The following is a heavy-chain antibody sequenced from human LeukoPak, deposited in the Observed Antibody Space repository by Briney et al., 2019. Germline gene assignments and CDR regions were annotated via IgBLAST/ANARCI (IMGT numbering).Heavy chain of an antibody. CDR1: GGSISSYY. Sequence: SETLSLTCTVSGGSISSYYWSWIRQPPGKGLKWIGYTYYSGSTNYNPSLKSRVTISVDTSKNQFSLKLSSVTAADTAVYYCARAPGYSYGYIYFDYWGQGTLVTVSS. J-gene: IGHJ4*02. V-gene: IGHV4-59*01. D-gene: IGHD5-18*01. CDR2: TYYSGST. CDR3: ARAPGYSYGYIYFDY.